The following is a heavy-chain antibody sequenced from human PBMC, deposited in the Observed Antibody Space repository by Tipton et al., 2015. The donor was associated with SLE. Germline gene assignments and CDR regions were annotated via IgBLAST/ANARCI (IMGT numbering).Heavy chain of an antibody. D-gene: IGHD2-2*01. V-gene: IGHV4-61*02. J-gene: IGHJ4*02. CDR1: GGSISNNSYY. CDR3: ARGFRSITCLDY. CDR2: IYTSGST. Sequence: LSCTVSGGSISNNSYYWSWIRQPAGKGLEWIGRIYTSGSTNYNPSLKSRVTISVDTSKNQFSLKLTSVTAADTAVYYCARGFRSITCLDYWGQGTLVTVSS.